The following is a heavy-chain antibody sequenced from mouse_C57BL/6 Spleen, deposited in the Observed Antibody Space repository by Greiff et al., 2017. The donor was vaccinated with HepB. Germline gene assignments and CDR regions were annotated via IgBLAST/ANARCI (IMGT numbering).Heavy chain of an antibody. CDR1: GLTFSSYA. Sequence: EVKVVESGGGLVKPGGSLKLSCAASGLTFSSYAMSWVRQTPEKRLEWVATISDGGSYTYYPDNVKGRFTISRDNAKNNLYLQMSHLKSEDTAMYYCARDDYGDYWGQGTTLTVSS. V-gene: IGHV5-4*01. D-gene: IGHD2-4*01. CDR2: ISDGGSYT. J-gene: IGHJ2*01. CDR3: ARDDYGDY.